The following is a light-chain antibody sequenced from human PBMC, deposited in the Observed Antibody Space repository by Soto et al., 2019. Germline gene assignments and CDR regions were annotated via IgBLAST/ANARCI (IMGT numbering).Light chain of an antibody. V-gene: IGKV3-20*01. J-gene: IGKJ1*01. CDR3: QQYAASPRT. CDR1: QSVNDNY. CDR2: GAS. Sequence: EIVWTQSPGTLSLSPRERATLSCRASQSVNDNYLAWYQHKPGQAPRLLIYGASSRAPGIPDRFSGSGSGTDFTLTISRLEPEDFAIYFCQQYAASPRTFGQGIQVEVK.